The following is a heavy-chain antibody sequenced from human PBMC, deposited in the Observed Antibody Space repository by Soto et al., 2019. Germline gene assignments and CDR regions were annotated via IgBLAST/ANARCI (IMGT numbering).Heavy chain of an antibody. D-gene: IGHD1-1*01. CDR3: ARASGTTTYGMDV. V-gene: IGHV1-2*04. J-gene: IGHJ6*02. CDR1: GYTFTGYY. CDR2: INPNSGGT. Sequence: ASVKVSCKASGYTFTGYYIHWVRQAPGQGLEWMGCINPNSGGTNFAQRFQGWVTMTGDTSISTAYMEVSRLKSDDTAVYYCARASGTTTYGMDVWGQGTTVTVSS.